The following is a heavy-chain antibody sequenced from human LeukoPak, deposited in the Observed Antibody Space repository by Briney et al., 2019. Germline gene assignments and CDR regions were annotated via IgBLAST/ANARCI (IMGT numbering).Heavy chain of an antibody. CDR1: GGSISTYY. CDR3: ARDGIVGATDY. J-gene: IGHJ4*02. V-gene: IGHV4-4*07. CDR2: IYTSGST. Sequence: SETLSLTCTVSGGSISTYYWSWIRQPAGKGLEWIGRIYTSGSTNYNPSLKSRVTISVDTSKNQFSLKLSSVTAADTAVYYCARDGIVGATDYWGQGTLVTVSS. D-gene: IGHD1-26*01.